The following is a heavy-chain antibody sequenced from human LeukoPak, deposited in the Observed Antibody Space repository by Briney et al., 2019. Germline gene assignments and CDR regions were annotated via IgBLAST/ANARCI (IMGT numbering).Heavy chain of an antibody. J-gene: IGHJ6*03. CDR2: IYTSGST. Sequence: PSETLSLTCTVSGGSISSYYWSWIRQPAGKGLEWIGRIYTSGSTNYNPSLKSRVTMSVDTSKNQFSLKLSSVTAADTAVYYCERDGGSLGDYYYYMDVWGKGTTVTVSS. V-gene: IGHV4-4*07. CDR3: ERDGGSLGDYYYYMDV. CDR1: GGSISSYY. D-gene: IGHD1-26*01.